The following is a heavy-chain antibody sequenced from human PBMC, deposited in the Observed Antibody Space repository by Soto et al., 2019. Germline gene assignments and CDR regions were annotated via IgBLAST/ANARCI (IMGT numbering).Heavy chain of an antibody. Sequence: GASVKVSCKASGGTFSSYAISWVRQAPGQGLEWMGGIIPIFGTANYAQKFQGRVTITADESTSTAYMELSSLRSEDTAVYYRASGFDYYGSGSYHPLDYWGQGTLVTVSS. CDR3: ASGFDYYGSGSYHPLDY. D-gene: IGHD3-10*01. V-gene: IGHV1-69*13. CDR2: IIPIFGTA. J-gene: IGHJ4*02. CDR1: GGTFSSYA.